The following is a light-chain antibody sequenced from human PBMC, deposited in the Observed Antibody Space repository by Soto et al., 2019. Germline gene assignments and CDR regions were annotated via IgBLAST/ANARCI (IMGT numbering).Light chain of an antibody. CDR3: LLSDDAARGV. J-gene: IGLJ2*01. Sequence: QAVVTQEPSLSVSPGGTVTLTCGSRTGPVTSGHYPYWVQQKPGQAPRTLIYDTSNKHSWTPARFSGSLLGGKAALILSGAQPEDEATYYCLLSDDAARGVFGGGTQLTV. V-gene: IGLV7-46*01. CDR2: DTS. CDR1: TGPVTSGHY.